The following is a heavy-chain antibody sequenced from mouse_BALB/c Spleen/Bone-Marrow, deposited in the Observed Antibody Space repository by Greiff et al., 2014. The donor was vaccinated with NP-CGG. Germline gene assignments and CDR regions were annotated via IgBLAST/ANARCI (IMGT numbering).Heavy chain of an antibody. D-gene: IGHD2-14*01. J-gene: IGHJ4*01. CDR3: ARTYRPYALDY. Sequence: EVKLMESGGGLVKPGGSLKLSCAASGFTLSDYYMYWVRQTPDRRLEWVATISDGGDYTDYPDNVKGRFTISRDNAKNTLYLQMSSLKSEDTAMYYCARTYRPYALDYWGQGTSVTVSS. CDR1: GFTLSDYY. V-gene: IGHV5-4*02. CDR2: ISDGGDYT.